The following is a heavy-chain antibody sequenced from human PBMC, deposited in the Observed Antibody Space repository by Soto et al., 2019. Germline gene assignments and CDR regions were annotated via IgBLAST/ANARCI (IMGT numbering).Heavy chain of an antibody. CDR2: ISGSGGST. V-gene: IGHV3-23*01. CDR1: GFTFSSYA. Sequence: EVQLLESGGGLVQPGGSLRLSCAASGFTFSSYAMRWVRQAPVKGQEWVSAISGSGGSTYYADSVKGRFTISRDNSKNTLYLQMNSRRAEDTAVYYCARRGSGSYYDYGGQGTLVTVSS. D-gene: IGHD1-26*01. J-gene: IGHJ4*02. CDR3: ARRGSGSYYDY.